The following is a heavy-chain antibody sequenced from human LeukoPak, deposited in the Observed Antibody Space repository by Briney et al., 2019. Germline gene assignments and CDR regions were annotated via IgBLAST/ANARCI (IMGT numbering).Heavy chain of an antibody. Sequence: SVKVSCKASGGTFSSYAISWVRQAPGQGLEWMGGIIPIFGTANYAQKFQGRVTITADESTSTAYMELSSLRSEDTAVYYCARDSHQGSGYGYYFDYWGQGTLVTASS. CDR2: IIPIFGTA. V-gene: IGHV1-69*13. D-gene: IGHD5-12*01. J-gene: IGHJ4*02. CDR1: GGTFSSYA. CDR3: ARDSHQGSGYGYYFDY.